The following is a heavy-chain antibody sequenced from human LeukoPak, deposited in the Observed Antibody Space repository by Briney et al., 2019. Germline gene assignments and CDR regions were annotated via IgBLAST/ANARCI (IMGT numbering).Heavy chain of an antibody. CDR2: ISSSSSYI. CDR1: GFTLSSYS. J-gene: IGHJ4*02. Sequence: AGGSLRLSCAAPGFTLSSYSMNRVRPAPGKGLEWVSSISSSSSYIYYADSAKGRFTISRDNAKNSLYLQMNSLRAEDTAVYYCARDDPVRGVPLDYWGQGTLVTVSS. V-gene: IGHV3-21*01. D-gene: IGHD3-10*01. CDR3: ARDDPVRGVPLDY.